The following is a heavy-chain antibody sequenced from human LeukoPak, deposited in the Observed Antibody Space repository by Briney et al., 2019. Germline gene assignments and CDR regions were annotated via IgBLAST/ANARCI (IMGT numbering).Heavy chain of an antibody. D-gene: IGHD3-22*01. V-gene: IGHV4-59*08. Sequence: PSETLSLTCTVSGRSISSYYWSWIRQPPGKGLEWIGYIYYSGSTNYNPSLKSRVTISVDTSKNQFSLKLSSVTAADTAVYYCASTYYYDSSGGGVDYWGQGTLVTVSS. CDR1: GRSISSYY. J-gene: IGHJ4*02. CDR3: ASTYYYDSSGGGVDY. CDR2: IYYSGST.